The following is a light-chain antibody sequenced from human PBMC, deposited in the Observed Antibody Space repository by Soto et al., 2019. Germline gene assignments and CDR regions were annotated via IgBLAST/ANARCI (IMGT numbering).Light chain of an antibody. CDR1: QAVSSN. J-gene: IGKJ3*01. CDR2: GAS. Sequence: EIVMTQYPATLSVSPGERATLSCRASQAVSSNLAWYQQKPGQAPRLLIYGASTRATGIPARVSGSESGTELTLTFSSPLSEDFDVYSCQKYNDWPPFSFGPGTRVDIK. V-gene: IGKV3-15*01. CDR3: QKYNDWPPFS.